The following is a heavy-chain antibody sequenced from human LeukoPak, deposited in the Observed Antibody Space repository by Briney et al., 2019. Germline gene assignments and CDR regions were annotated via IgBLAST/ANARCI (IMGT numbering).Heavy chain of an antibody. CDR1: EFTFSNYG. J-gene: IGHJ4*02. CDR3: ARGHSTDH. V-gene: IGHV3-21*01. Sequence: GGSLRLSCAASEFTFSNYGMHWVRQAPGKGLEWVSFIRSSSTYILYADSVRGRFTISRDNAKNSLYLQMNSLRVEDTAVYYCARGHSTDHWGQGTLVTVSS. CDR2: IRSSSTYI. D-gene: IGHD5/OR15-5a*01.